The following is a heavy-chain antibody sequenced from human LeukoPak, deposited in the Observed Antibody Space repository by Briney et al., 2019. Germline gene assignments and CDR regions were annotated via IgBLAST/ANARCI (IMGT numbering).Heavy chain of an antibody. D-gene: IGHD5-18*01. CDR2: IWYDGSNK. CDR1: GFTFSSYG. J-gene: IGHJ5*02. V-gene: IGHV3-33*01. Sequence: AGGSLRLSCAASGFTFSSYGMHWVRQAPGKGLEWVAVIWYDGSNKYYADSVKGRFTISRDNSKNTLYLQMNSLRAEDTAVYYCARDAFGYEEAWFDPWGQGTLVTVSS. CDR3: ARDAFGYEEAWFDP.